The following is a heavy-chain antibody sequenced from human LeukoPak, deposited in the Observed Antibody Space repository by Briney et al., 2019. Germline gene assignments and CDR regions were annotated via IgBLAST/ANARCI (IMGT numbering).Heavy chain of an antibody. CDR3: ARRFYYGSGSYLYYFDY. Sequence: GESLKISCKGSGYSFTSYWIGWVRQMPGKGLEWMGIIYPGDSDTRYSPSFQGQVTISADKSISTAYLQWSSLKASDTAMYYCARRFYYGSGSYLYYFDYWGQGTLVTVSS. V-gene: IGHV5-51*01. D-gene: IGHD3-10*01. J-gene: IGHJ4*02. CDR2: IYPGDSDT. CDR1: GYSFTSYW.